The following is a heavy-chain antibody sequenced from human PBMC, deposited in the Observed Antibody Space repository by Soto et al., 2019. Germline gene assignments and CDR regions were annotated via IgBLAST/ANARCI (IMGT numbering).Heavy chain of an antibody. CDR3: GRDQSISVVVIGHFDY. J-gene: IGHJ4*02. CDR2: ISSDGSNK. Sequence: QVQLVESGGGVVQPGRSLRLSCVASGFPLSSYGMHWVRQAPGKGLEWVAVISSDGSNKYYPDSVKGIFTISRDNSKRTLYLHMDSLRGDDTAIYYCGRDQSISVVVIGHFDYWGQGIRVTVSS. D-gene: IGHD3-3*01. CDR1: GFPLSSYG. V-gene: IGHV3-30*03.